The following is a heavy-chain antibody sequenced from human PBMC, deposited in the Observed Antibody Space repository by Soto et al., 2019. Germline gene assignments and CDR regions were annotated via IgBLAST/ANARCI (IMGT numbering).Heavy chain of an antibody. CDR2: ISAYNGNT. CDR3: ARVCTNIPGELYYYYYYMDV. J-gene: IGHJ6*03. Sequence: ASVKVSCKASGYTFTSYGISWVRQAPGQGLEWMGWISAYNGNTNYAQKLQGRVTMTTDTSTSTAYMELRSLRSDDTAVYYCARVCTNIPGELYYYYYYMDVWGKGTTVTVSS. CDR1: GYTFTSYG. D-gene: IGHD1-26*01. V-gene: IGHV1-18*01.